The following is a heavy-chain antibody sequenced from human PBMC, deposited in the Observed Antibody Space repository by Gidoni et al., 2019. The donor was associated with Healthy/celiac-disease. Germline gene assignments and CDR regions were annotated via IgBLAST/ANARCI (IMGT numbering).Heavy chain of an antibody. J-gene: IGHJ3*02. CDR1: GSPFRSSA. CDR3: AKDGWSGYCSGGSCYWDAFDI. Sequence: EVQLLESGGGLVQPGGSLKLPSAASGSPFRSSAMSWVRQAPGKGLECVSAISGSGGITYYADAVKGRFTISRDNSKNTLYLQMNSLRAEDTAVYYCAKDGWSGYCSGGSCYWDAFDIWGQGTMVTVSS. V-gene: IGHV3-23*01. CDR2: ISGSGGIT. D-gene: IGHD2-15*01.